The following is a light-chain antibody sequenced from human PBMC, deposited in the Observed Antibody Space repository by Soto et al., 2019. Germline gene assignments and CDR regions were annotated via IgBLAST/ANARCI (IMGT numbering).Light chain of an antibody. CDR1: QSISSL. CDR2: KAS. J-gene: IGKJ5*01. Sequence: DIQMTQSPSTLSASVGDRVTITCRASQSISSLLAWYQQKPGRAPTLLIYKASSLESGVPSRFSGSGSGTEFTLTIGSLQPDDVATYYCQQYNSYPLTFGQGTRLEIK. CDR3: QQYNSYPLT. V-gene: IGKV1-5*03.